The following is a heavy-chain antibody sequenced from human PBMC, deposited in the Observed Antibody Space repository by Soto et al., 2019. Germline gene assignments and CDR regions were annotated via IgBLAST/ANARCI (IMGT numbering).Heavy chain of an antibody. D-gene: IGHD4-17*01. CDR3: AREKDPTTVTGSRFDY. CDR1: GLTISSNY. J-gene: IGHJ4*02. Sequence: GGSLRLSRAASGLTISSNYMTWVRQAPGKGLEWVSVISTGGSSSYADSVKGRFTISRDNFKNTVDLQMSSLRAEDTALYYCAREKDPTTVTGSRFDYWGQGILVTVSS. CDR2: ISTGGSS. V-gene: IGHV3-66*01.